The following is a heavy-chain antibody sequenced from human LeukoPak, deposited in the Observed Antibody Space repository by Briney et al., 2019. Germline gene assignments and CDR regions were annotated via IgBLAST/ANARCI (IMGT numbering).Heavy chain of an antibody. J-gene: IGHJ5*02. Sequence: SPSETLSLTCAVYGGSFSGYYWSWIRQPPGKGLGWIGEINHRGSTNYNPSLKSRVTISVDTSKNQFSLKLSSVTAADTAVYYCARELGIAVTWGQGTLVTVSS. D-gene: IGHD6-19*01. CDR2: INHRGST. CDR3: ARELGIAVT. V-gene: IGHV4-34*01. CDR1: GGSFSGYY.